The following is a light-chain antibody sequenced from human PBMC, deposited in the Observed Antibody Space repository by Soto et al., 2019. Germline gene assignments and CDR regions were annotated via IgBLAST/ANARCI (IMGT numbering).Light chain of an antibody. CDR2: DAS. CDR3: QQYDYMPYT. V-gene: IGKV1-33*01. CDR1: EDITNY. Sequence: DIQMTQSPSSLSASVGDRITITCQASEDITNYLHWYQQKPGKAPKLLIYDASNLETGVPSWFSGSGSGTDFSFTISSLQAEDIATYYCQQYDYMPYTFGQGTKLEMK. J-gene: IGKJ2*01.